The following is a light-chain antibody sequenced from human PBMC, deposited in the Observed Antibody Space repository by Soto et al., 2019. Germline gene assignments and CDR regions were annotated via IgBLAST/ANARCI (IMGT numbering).Light chain of an antibody. CDR3: CSSGGSPTYV. V-gene: IGLV2-23*02. Sequence: QSGLTQPASVSGSPGQSITSACTGTSSNVGSYKLVSWYQQHPGKAPKLMIFEVNKRPSGVSNRFSGSKSGNTASLTISGLKVEDEADYYCCSSGGSPTYVFGTGTKVTVL. J-gene: IGLJ1*01. CDR2: EVN. CDR1: SSNVGSYKL.